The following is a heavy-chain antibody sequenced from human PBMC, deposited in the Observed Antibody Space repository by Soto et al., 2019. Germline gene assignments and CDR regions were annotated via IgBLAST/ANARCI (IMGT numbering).Heavy chain of an antibody. Sequence: PSETLSLTCIVSGGSISNYYWSWIRQPPGKGLEWIGYIYYSGSTNYNPSLTSRVTISVDTSKNQFSLKLSSVTAADTAVYYCISDSSGYYYAVFDYWGQGALVTVSS. D-gene: IGHD3-22*01. CDR2: IYYSGST. J-gene: IGHJ4*02. V-gene: IGHV4-59*08. CDR1: GGSISNYY. CDR3: ISDSSGYYYAVFDY.